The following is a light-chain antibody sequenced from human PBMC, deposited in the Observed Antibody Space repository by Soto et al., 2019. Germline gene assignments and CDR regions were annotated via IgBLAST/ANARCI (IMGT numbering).Light chain of an antibody. V-gene: IGKV3-11*01. CDR2: DAS. J-gene: IGKJ4*01. CDR3: QQRSNWPLT. CDR1: QSVSSY. Sequence: EIMLTQSPATLSLSPGERATLSCRASQSVSSYLAWYQQKPGQAPRLLIYDASNRATGIPARFSGSGSGTDFTLTICSREPEDFAVYYCQQRSNWPLTFGGGTKVAIK.